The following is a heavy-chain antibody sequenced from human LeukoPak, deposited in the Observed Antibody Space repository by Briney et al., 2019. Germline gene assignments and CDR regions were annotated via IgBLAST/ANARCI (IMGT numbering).Heavy chain of an antibody. V-gene: IGHV4-39*07. CDR2: IYYSGST. J-gene: IGHJ4*02. CDR3: ARRDSSGYYFKDMDY. Sequence: SETLSLTCTVSGGSISSSSYYWGWIRQPPEKGLEWIGSIYYSGSTYYNPSLKSRVTISVDKSKNQFSLKLSSVTAADTAVYYCARRDSSGYYFKDMDYWGQGTLVTVSS. D-gene: IGHD3-22*01. CDR1: GGSISSSSYY.